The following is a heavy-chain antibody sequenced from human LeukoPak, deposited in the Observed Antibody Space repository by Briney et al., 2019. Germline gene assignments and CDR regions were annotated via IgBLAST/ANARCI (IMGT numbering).Heavy chain of an antibody. V-gene: IGHV4-59*08. CDR2: IYYSGST. CDR1: GGSISSYY. J-gene: IGHJ4*02. D-gene: IGHD3-22*01. CDR3: ARLYDSSGYGRNFDY. Sequence: PSETLSLTCTVSGGSISSYYWSWIRQPPGKGLEWIGYIYYSGSTNYNPSLKSRVTISVDTSKNQFSLKLRSVTATDTAVYYCARLYDSSGYGRNFDYWGQGTLVTVSS.